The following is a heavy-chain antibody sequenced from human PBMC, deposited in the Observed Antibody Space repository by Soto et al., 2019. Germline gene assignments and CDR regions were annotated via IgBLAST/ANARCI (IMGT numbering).Heavy chain of an antibody. V-gene: IGHV3-30*18. CDR1: GFTFSSYG. CDR2: ISYDGSNK. D-gene: IGHD3-3*01. CDR3: AKDRHDFWSGYGYYYYYYGMDV. J-gene: IGHJ6*02. Sequence: QVQLVESGGGVVQPGRYLRLYCAASGFTFSSYGMPWVRQAPGKGLEWVAVISYDGSNKYYADSVKGRFTISRDNSKNTLYLQMNSLRAEDTAVYYCAKDRHDFWSGYGYYYYYYGMDVWGQGTTVTVSS.